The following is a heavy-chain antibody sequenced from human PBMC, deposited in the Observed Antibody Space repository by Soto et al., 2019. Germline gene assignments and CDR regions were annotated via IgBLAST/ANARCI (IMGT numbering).Heavy chain of an antibody. CDR1: GYTFTSYG. CDR2: IGAENGNT. CDR3: ATHDY. V-gene: IGHV1-18*01. J-gene: IGHJ4*02. Sequence: ASVKVSCKASGYTFTSYGISWVRQAPGKGLEWMGGIGAENGNTNYAQKLQGRVTMTEDTSTDTAYMELSSPRSEDTAVYYCATHDYWGQGTLVTVSS.